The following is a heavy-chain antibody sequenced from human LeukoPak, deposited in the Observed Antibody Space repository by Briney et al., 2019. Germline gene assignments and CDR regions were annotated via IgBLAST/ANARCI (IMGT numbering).Heavy chain of an antibody. CDR3: ARFPRIAAAGTGGY. CDR2: IYHSGST. D-gene: IGHD6-13*01. Sequence: SETLSLTCTVSGGSISSGGYYWSWIRQPPGKGLEWIGYIYHSGSTYYNPSLKSRVTISVDRSKNQFSLKLSSVTAADTAVYSCARFPRIAAAGTGGYWGQGTLVTVSS. V-gene: IGHV4-30-2*01. J-gene: IGHJ4*02. CDR1: GGSISSGGYY.